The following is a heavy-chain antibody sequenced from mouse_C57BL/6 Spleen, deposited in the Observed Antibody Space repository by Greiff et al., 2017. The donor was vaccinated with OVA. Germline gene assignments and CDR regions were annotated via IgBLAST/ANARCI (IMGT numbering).Heavy chain of an antibody. CDR3: ARSLYDGGFAY. Sequence: QVQLQQPGAELVKPGASVKLSCKASGYTFTSYWMHWVKQRPGQGLEWIGMIHPNSGSTNYNEKFKSKATLTVDKSSSTAYMQLSSLTSEDSAVYYCARSLYDGGFAYWGQGTLVTGSA. V-gene: IGHV1-64*01. J-gene: IGHJ3*01. CDR1: GYTFTSYW. D-gene: IGHD2-3*01. CDR2: IHPNSGST.